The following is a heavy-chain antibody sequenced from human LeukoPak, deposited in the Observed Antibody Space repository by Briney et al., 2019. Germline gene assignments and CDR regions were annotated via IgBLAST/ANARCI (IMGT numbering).Heavy chain of an antibody. V-gene: IGHV3-21*01. CDR3: ARVSTVVVPAAKDY. Sequence: PGGSLRLSCAASGFTFSSYSMNWVRQAPGKGLEWVASISHSCSYIYYADSVKGRFNISRDNAKNSLYLQMNSLRAEDKAVLYCARVSTVVVPAAKDYWGQRTLATVSS. J-gene: IGHJ4*02. D-gene: IGHD2-2*01. CDR1: GFTFSSYS. CDR2: ISHSCSYI.